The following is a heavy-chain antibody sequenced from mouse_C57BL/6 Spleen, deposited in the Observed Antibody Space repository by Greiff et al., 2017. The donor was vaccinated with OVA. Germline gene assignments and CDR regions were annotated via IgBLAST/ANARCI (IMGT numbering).Heavy chain of an antibody. J-gene: IGHJ4*01. CDR2: IDPEDGET. Sequence: VQLQQSGAELVKPGASVKLFCTASGFNIKDYYMLWVKLRNEQGLEWLGRIDPEDGETKYAPNFQGTATLTANTSSNTAYLQLSSLTSEDTAVYYCAPRVAMDYWGQGASVTVSS. CDR1: GFNIKDYY. V-gene: IGHV14-2*01. CDR3: APRVAMDY.